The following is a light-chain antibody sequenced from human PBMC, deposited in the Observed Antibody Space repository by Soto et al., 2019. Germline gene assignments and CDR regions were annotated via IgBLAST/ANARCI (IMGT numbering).Light chain of an antibody. CDR3: QQYNNWPPYT. CDR2: DTS. CDR1: ENLYTY. J-gene: IGKJ2*01. V-gene: IGKV3-11*01. Sequence: EIVLTQSPATLSLSPGERATLSCRASENLYTYLAWYQQRPGQAPRLLIYDTSKRATDIPDRFSGSGSGTDYTLTISSLEPEDVAVYYCQQYNNWPPYTFGQGTKLEIK.